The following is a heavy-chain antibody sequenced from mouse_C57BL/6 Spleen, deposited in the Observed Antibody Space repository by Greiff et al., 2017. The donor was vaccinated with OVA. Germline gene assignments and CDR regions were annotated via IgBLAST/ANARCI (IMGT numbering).Heavy chain of an antibody. CDR1: GYTFTDYE. CDR3: TRTYYGNPYWYFDV. Sequence: ESGAELVRPGASVTLSCKASGYTFTDYEMHWVKQTPVHGLEWIGAIDPETGGTAYNQKFKGKAILTADKSSSTAYMELRSLTSEDSAVYYCTRTYYGNPYWYFDVWGTGTTVTVSS. J-gene: IGHJ1*03. V-gene: IGHV1-15*01. CDR2: IDPETGGT. D-gene: IGHD2-10*01.